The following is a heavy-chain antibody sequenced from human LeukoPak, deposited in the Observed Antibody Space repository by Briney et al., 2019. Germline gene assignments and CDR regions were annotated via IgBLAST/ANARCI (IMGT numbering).Heavy chain of an antibody. CDR2: ISSSCSTI. Sequence: GGSLRLSCAASGFAFSDYYMSLIRQAPGKGLEWVSYISSSCSTIYYADSVKGRFTISRDNAKNSLYLQMSSLRAEDTAVYYCAREGGAIGSGWVAFDYWGQGTLVTVSS. CDR1: GFAFSDYY. D-gene: IGHD6-19*01. J-gene: IGHJ4*02. V-gene: IGHV3-11*01. CDR3: AREGGAIGSGWVAFDY.